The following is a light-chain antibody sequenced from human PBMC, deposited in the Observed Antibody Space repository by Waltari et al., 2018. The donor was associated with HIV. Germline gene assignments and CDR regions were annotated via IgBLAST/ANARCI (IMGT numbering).Light chain of an antibody. Sequence: QPALTQPASVSGSPGQSITISCTGTSSDVGGYNLVSWYQHHPGKAPKLMIYEVSKRPSGVSNRFSGSKSGNTASLTISGLQAEDEADYYCCAYAGSTTYVIFGGGTKLTVL. CDR2: EVS. V-gene: IGLV2-23*02. CDR1: SSDVGGYNL. J-gene: IGLJ2*01. CDR3: CAYAGSTTYVI.